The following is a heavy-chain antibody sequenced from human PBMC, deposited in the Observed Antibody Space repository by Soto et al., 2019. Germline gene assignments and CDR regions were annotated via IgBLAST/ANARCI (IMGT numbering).Heavy chain of an antibody. D-gene: IGHD3-9*01. V-gene: IGHV3-7*01. J-gene: IGHJ4*02. CDR3: AIVLTGAFDY. Sequence: EVQLVESGGGLVQPGGSLRLSCAASGFTFSSYWMSWVRQAPGKGLEWVANIKQEGSEKYYVDSVKGRFTISRDNAKNSLYLQMNTLRAEDTDVYYCAIVLTGAFDYWGQGTLVTVSS. CDR1: GFTFSSYW. CDR2: IKQEGSEK.